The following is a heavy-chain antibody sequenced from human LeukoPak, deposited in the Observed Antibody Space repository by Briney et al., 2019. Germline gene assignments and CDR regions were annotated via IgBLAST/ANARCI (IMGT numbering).Heavy chain of an antibody. CDR2: INPNSGGT. J-gene: IGHJ5*02. CDR1: GYTSTGYY. D-gene: IGHD3-3*01. Sequence: ASVKVSCKASGYTSTGYYMHWVRQAPGQGLEWIGWINPNSGGTNYAQKFQGRVTMTRDTSISTAYMELSRLRSDDTAVYYCARDLGDATNWFDPWGQGTLVTVSS. V-gene: IGHV1-2*02. CDR3: ARDLGDATNWFDP.